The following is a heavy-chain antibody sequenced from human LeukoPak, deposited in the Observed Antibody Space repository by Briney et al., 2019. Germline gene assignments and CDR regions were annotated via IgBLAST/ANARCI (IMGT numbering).Heavy chain of an antibody. CDR1: GGSISSYY. CDR3: ARRITFGGVIVFDY. J-gene: IGHJ4*02. CDR2: IYYSGST. D-gene: IGHD3-16*02. V-gene: IGHV4-59*08. Sequence: PSETLSLTCTVSGGSISSYYWSWIRQPPGKGLEWIGYIYYSGSTNYNPSLKSRVTISVDTSKNQFSLKLSSVTAADTAVYYCARRITFGGVIVFDYWGQGTLVTVSS.